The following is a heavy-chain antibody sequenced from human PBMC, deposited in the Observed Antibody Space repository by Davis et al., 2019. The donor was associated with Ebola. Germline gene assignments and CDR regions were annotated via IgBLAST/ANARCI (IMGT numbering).Heavy chain of an antibody. D-gene: IGHD4-11*01. CDR2: ISYDGSNK. CDR3: ARDSDDYSFDY. V-gene: IGHV3-30*03. CDR1: GFTFSSYG. J-gene: IGHJ4*02. Sequence: PGGSLRLPCAASGFTFSSYGMHWVRQAPGKGLEWVAVISYDGSNKYYADSVKGRFTISRDNSKNTLYLQMNSLRPEDTAVYYCARDSDDYSFDYWGQGTLVTVSS.